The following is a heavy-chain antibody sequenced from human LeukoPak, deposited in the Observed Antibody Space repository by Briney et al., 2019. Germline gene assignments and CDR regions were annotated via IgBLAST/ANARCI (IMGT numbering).Heavy chain of an antibody. Sequence: SETLSLTCTVSGGSISSGSYYWTWIRQPAGKGLEWIGRMYTSGSTNYNPSLKSRVTISVDTSKNQFSLKLSSVTAADTAVYYCARVYVWGSYRYRGGTDYWGQGTLVTVSS. D-gene: IGHD3-16*02. J-gene: IGHJ4*02. CDR1: GGSISSGSYY. V-gene: IGHV4-61*02. CDR3: ARVYVWGSYRYRGGTDY. CDR2: MYTSGST.